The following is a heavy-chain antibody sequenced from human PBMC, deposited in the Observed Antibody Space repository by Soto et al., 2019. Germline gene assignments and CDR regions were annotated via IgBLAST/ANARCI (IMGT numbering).Heavy chain of an antibody. V-gene: IGHV4-59*08. CDR3: ARTPYYYYDMDV. CDR1: GGSISSYY. Sequence: SETVSLTCTVSGGSISSYYWSWIRQPLGKGLEWIGYIYYSGSTNYNPSLKSRVTISVDTSKNQFSLKLSSVTAADTAVYYCARTPYYYYDMDVWGQGTTVTVSS. CDR2: IYYSGST. J-gene: IGHJ6*02.